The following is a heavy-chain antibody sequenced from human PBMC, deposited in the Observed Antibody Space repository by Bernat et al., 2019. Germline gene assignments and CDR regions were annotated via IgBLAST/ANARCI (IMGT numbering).Heavy chain of an antibody. CDR3: AWVDY. V-gene: IGHV3-7*04. Sequence: EVQLVESGGGLVQPGGSLRLSCAGSGFTFSSYWMNWFRQAPGKGLEWVANINQDGSEKYFVDSVKGRFTISRDNAKNSVYLQMNSLRAEDTALYYCAWVDYWGQGTLVTVSS. CDR1: GFTFSSYW. CDR2: INQDGSEK. J-gene: IGHJ4*02.